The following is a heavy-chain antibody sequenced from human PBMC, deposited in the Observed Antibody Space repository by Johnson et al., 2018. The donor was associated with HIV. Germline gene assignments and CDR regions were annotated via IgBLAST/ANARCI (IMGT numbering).Heavy chain of an antibody. CDR1: GFTFNSYA. CDR2: ISYDGSNK. Sequence: QVQLVESGGGVVQPGRSLRLSCAASGFTFNSYAMHWVRQAPGRGLEWVAVISYDGSNKYYADSVKGRFTISRDNSKNTLYLQMHSLRAEDTAVFYCARAYNDAFDIWGQGTMVTVSS. D-gene: IGHD5-24*01. V-gene: IGHV3-30-3*01. CDR3: ARAYNDAFDI. J-gene: IGHJ3*02.